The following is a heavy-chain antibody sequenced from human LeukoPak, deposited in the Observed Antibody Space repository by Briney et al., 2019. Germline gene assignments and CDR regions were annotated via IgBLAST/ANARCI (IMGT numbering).Heavy chain of an antibody. CDR3: ARDRVGFLEWLLPSAQDC. CDR2: ISAYNGNT. D-gene: IGHD3-3*01. J-gene: IGHJ4*02. CDR1: GYTFTSYG. V-gene: IGHV1-18*01. Sequence: ASAKVSCKASGYTFTSYGISWVRQAPGQGLEWMGWISAYNGNTNYAQKLQGRVTMTTDTSTSTAYMELRSLRSDDTAVYYCARDRVGFLEWLLPSAQDCWGQGTLVTVSS.